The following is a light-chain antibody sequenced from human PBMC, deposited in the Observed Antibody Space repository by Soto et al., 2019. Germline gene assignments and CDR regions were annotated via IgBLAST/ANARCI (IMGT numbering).Light chain of an antibody. V-gene: IGKV1-5*03. CDR2: EAS. CDR3: QQYNGYWT. J-gene: IGKJ1*01. CDR1: QSISDS. Sequence: DIQMTQSPSTRSASVGDRVTITCRASQSISDSLAWYQQKPGKAPKLLIYEASNLKSGVPSRFSGSGSGTEYTLTISGLQPDDFASYYCQQYNGYWTFGQGTKVEIK.